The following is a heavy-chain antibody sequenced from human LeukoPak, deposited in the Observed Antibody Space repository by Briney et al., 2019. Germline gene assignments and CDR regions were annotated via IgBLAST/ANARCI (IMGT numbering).Heavy chain of an antibody. CDR2: INHSGST. J-gene: IGHJ4*02. V-gene: IGHV4-34*01. D-gene: IGHD6-19*01. CDR1: GGSFSGYY. CDR3: ARALVPPYSSGWFHFDY. Sequence: PSETLSLTCAVYGGSFSGYYWSWIRQPPGKGLEWTGEINHSGSTNYNPSLKSRVTISVDTSKNQFSLKLSSVTAADTAVYYCARALVPPYSSGWFHFDYWGQGTLVTVSS.